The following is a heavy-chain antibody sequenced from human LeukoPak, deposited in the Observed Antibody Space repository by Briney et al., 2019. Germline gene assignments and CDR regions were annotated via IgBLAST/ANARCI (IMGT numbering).Heavy chain of an antibody. CDR3: ARVGYSIAAAGYAAY. CDR2: ISSSSSYI. D-gene: IGHD6-13*01. V-gene: IGHV3-21*01. Sequence: GSLRLSCAASGFTFSNYSMNWVRQAPGKGLEWVSSISSSSSYIYYADSAKGRFTISRDNAKNSLYLQMNSLRAEDTAVYYCARVGYSIAAAGYAAYWGQGTLVTVSS. CDR1: GFTFSNYS. J-gene: IGHJ4*02.